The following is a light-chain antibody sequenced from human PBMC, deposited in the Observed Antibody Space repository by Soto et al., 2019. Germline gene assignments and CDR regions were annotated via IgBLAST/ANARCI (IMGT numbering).Light chain of an antibody. CDR3: NSYTSSSPHV. V-gene: IGLV2-14*03. Sequence: QSALTQPASVSGSPEQSITISCAGTSSDVGAYDHVSWYQQHPDKVPKLLIYDVNNRPSGVSTRFSGSKSGNTASLTIAGVHAEDEADYDCNSYTSSSPHVFGTGTKVTVL. CDR2: DVN. J-gene: IGLJ1*01. CDR1: SSDVGAYDH.